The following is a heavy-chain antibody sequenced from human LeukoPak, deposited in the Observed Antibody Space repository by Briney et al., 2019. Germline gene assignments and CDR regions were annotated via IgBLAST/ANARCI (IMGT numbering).Heavy chain of an antibody. V-gene: IGHV5-51*01. CDR3: ARRRDGYNYDY. Sequence: GESLKISCKGSGYSFSNDWIAWVRQMPGKGLEWMGLIYPGDYDTRYSPSFQGQVTISADRSISTAYLQWSSLKASDTAMYYCARRRDGYNYDYWGQGTLVTVSS. CDR2: IYPGDYDT. D-gene: IGHD5-24*01. J-gene: IGHJ4*02. CDR1: GYSFSNDW.